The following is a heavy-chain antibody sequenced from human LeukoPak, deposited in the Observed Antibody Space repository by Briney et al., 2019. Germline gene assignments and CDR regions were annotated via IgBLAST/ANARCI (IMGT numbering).Heavy chain of an antibody. CDR3: ARDQGYYDYVWGSYRYSLDY. D-gene: IGHD3-16*02. Sequence: ASVKVSCKASGYTFTGYYMHWVRQAPGQGLEWMGWINPNSGGTNYAQKFQGWVTMTRDTSISTAYMELSRLRSDDTAVYYCARDQGYYDYVWGSYRYSLDYWGQGTLVTVSS. V-gene: IGHV1-2*04. J-gene: IGHJ4*02. CDR2: INPNSGGT. CDR1: GYTFTGYY.